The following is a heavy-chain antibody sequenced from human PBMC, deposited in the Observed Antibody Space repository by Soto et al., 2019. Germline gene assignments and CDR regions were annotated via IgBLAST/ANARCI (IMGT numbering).Heavy chain of an antibody. J-gene: IGHJ4*02. V-gene: IGHV4-34*12. D-gene: IGHD4-17*01. Sequence: QVQLQQWGAGLLKPSETLSLTCAVSGTSFSDFSWSWVRQSPGRGLEWIGEIFYTGNSNYRPSLKSPLTMSVDTSKTHFSLRLRALTAADTGVYYCARRENGDSINFFDSWGQATLVTVSS. CDR3: ARRENGDSINFFDS. CDR1: GTSFSDFS. CDR2: IFYTGNS.